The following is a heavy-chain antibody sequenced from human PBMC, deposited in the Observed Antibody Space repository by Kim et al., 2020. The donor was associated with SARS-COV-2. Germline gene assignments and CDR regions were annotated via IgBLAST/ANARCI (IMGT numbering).Heavy chain of an antibody. J-gene: IGHJ5*02. CDR1: GGSISSGGYY. CDR3: ARDYSGFRGYYGSGSYSPPQGIDP. D-gene: IGHD3-10*01. CDR2: IYYSGST. Sequence: SETLSLTCTVSGGSISSGGYYWSWIRQHPGKGLEWIGYIYYSGSTYSNPSLKSRVTISVDTSKNQFSLKLSSVTAADTAVYYCARDYSGFRGYYGSGSYSPPQGIDPWGQGTLVTVSS. V-gene: IGHV4-31*03.